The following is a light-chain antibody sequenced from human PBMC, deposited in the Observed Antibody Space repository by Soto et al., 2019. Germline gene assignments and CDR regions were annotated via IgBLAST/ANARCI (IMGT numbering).Light chain of an antibody. CDR1: QSVSSSY. J-gene: IGKJ3*01. Sequence: EIVLTQSPGTLSLSPGERATLSCRASQSVSSSYLAWYQQKPGQAPRLLIYGASSRATGIPDRFSGSGSVTDFNLTISLLEPEDFALYYCEQYYSSPFTFGPGTKVDIK. CDR2: GAS. V-gene: IGKV3-20*01. CDR3: EQYYSSPFT.